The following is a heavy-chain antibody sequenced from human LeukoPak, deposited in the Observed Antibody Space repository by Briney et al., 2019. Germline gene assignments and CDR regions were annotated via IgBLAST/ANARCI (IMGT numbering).Heavy chain of an antibody. D-gene: IGHD3-10*01. V-gene: IGHV4-59*08. Sequence: PSETLSLTCTGSGGSISNYYWIWIRQPPGKGLEVIGHIYYSWATKYNPSLKSRITTSVDKSKNQFSLMLSSVTAADTAVYYCARFGITVVRGGKYYFDYWGQGTLVSVSS. CDR1: GGSISNYY. CDR2: IYYSWAT. J-gene: IGHJ4*02. CDR3: ARFGITVVRGGKYYFDY.